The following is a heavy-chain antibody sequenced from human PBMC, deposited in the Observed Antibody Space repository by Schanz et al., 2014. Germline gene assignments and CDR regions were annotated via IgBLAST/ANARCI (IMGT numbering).Heavy chain of an antibody. J-gene: IGHJ4*02. CDR2: MNPNSGNT. CDR1: GYTFTSYG. V-gene: IGHV1-8*02. Sequence: QVQLVQSGAEVKKPGASVKVSCKASGYTFTSYGISWVRQATGQGLEWMGWMNPNSGNTGYAQKFQGRVTMTRNTSMSTAYIELHILTSEDTAVYYCARGRTFDYWGQGTLVTVSS. CDR3: ARGRTFDY.